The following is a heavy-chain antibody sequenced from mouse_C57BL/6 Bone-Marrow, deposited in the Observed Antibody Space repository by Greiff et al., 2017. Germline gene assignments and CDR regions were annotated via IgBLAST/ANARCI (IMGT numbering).Heavy chain of an antibody. CDR3: VYSNYGYFDV. CDR1: GYTFTSYW. Sequence: QVQLQQPGAELVKPGASVKMSCKASGYTFTSYWITWVKQRPGQGLEWIGDIYPGSGSTNYNEKFKSKATLTIDTSSSTAYVQLSSLTSEDSAVYYCVYSNYGYFDVWGTGTTVTVSS. CDR2: IYPGSGST. D-gene: IGHD2-5*01. J-gene: IGHJ1*03. V-gene: IGHV1-55*01.